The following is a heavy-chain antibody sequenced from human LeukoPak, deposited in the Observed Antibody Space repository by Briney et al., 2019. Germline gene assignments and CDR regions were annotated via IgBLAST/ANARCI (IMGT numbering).Heavy chain of an antibody. J-gene: IGHJ4*02. CDR3: AKDFAYDILTGFDY. V-gene: IGHV3-30*02. CDR1: GFTFSSYG. CDR2: IRYDGSNK. D-gene: IGHD3-9*01. Sequence: GGSPRLSCAESGFTFSSYGMYWVRQAPGKGLEWGAVIRYDGSNKYYADSVKGRFTISRDNSKNTLCLEMNSLRAEDTAVYYCAKDFAYDILTGFDYWGQGTLVTVSS.